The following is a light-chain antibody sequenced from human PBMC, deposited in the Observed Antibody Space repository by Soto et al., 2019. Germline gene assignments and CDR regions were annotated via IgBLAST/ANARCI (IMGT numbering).Light chain of an antibody. V-gene: IGLV1-51*01. Sequence: QSALTQPPSVSAAPGQRVTISCSGSGSNIGNNFVSWYQQLPGTAPKLLIYDNNRRPSGIPDRFSGSKSGTSATLGITGLQTGDEADYYCGTWDNSLSAYVFGSATKLTVL. J-gene: IGLJ1*01. CDR3: GTWDNSLSAYV. CDR2: DNN. CDR1: GSNIGNNF.